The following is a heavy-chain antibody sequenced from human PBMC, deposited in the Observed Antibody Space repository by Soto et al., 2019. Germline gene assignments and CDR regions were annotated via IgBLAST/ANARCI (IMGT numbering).Heavy chain of an antibody. V-gene: IGHV4-61*01. Sequence: QVQLQESGPGLVKPSETLSLTCTVSGGSVSSGSYYWSWIRQPPGKGLEWIGYIYYSGSTNYNPSLKSRVTISVDTSKNQFSLKLSSVTAADTAVYYCARFGYRAGARLDHWGQGTLVTVSS. D-gene: IGHD1-26*01. J-gene: IGHJ4*02. CDR2: IYYSGST. CDR1: GGSVSSGSYY. CDR3: ARFGYRAGARLDH.